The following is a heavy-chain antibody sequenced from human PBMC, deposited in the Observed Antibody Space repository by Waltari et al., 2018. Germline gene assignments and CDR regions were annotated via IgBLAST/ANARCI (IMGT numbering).Heavy chain of an antibody. Sequence: QVQLVQSGAEVKKPGASVKVSCKASGDTFNEYGYTWVRQAPGQGLEWMGWINGYNGNTKYAQNLQGRVTMTIDTATSTANMELRSLRSDDTAVYYCARGGYYFDYWGQGTLVTVSS. J-gene: IGHJ4*02. D-gene: IGHD2-2*01. CDR3: ARGGYYFDY. V-gene: IGHV1-18*01. CDR2: INGYNGNT. CDR1: GDTFNEYG.